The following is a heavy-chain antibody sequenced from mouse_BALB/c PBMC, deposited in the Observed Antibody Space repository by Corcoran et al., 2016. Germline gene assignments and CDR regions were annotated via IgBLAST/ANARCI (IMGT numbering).Heavy chain of an antibody. V-gene: IGHV1-9*01. D-gene: IGHD2-4*01. J-gene: IGHJ3*01. CDR3: ASMITTWFAY. CDR1: GYTFSSYW. Sequence: QVQLQQSGDEMMKPGASVKISCKATGYTFSSYWREWVKQRPGHGLEWIGEILPGSGNTNDKEKFRGKATFTADTSSNTAYMQLSILTSEDSAVYYFASMITTWFAYWGQGTLVTVSA. CDR2: ILPGSGNT.